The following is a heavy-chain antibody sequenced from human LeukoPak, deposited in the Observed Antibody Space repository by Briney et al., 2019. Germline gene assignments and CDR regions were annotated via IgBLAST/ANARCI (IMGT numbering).Heavy chain of an antibody. J-gene: IGHJ6*03. V-gene: IGHV3-48*01. CDR1: GFTFSFSTYN. D-gene: IGHD2-2*01. CDR2: ISRRSTTT. Sequence: GGSLRLSCAASGFTFSFSTYNMNWVRQTPGKGLEWVSYISRRSTTTYYADSVKGRFTISRDNAKNSLYLEMNSLRAEDTAVYYCARDREYCNSTSCSLNYMDVWGKGTTVTVSS. CDR3: ARDREYCNSTSCSLNYMDV.